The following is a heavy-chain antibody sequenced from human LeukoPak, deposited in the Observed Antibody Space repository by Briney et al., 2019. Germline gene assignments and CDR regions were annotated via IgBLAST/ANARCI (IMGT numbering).Heavy chain of an antibody. CDR1: GGSISSYY. CDR3: ARHRRDGYNFQFFDY. J-gene: IGHJ4*02. V-gene: IGHV4-59*08. Sequence: SETLSLTCTISGGSISSYYWSWIRQPPGKGLEWIGYIYYSGSTNYNPSLKSRVTISVDTSKNQFSLKLSSVTAADTAVYYCARHRRDGYNFQFFDYWGQGTLVTVSS. CDR2: IYYSGST. D-gene: IGHD5-24*01.